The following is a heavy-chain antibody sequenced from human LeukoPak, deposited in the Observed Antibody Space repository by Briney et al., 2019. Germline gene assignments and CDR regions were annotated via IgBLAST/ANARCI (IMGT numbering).Heavy chain of an antibody. D-gene: IGHD1-26*01. J-gene: IGHJ3*02. V-gene: IGHV3-21*01. CDR1: GFTFSSYS. CDR3: ARGDISSGSDRRGAFDI. Sequence: GGSLRLSCAASGFTFSSYSMNWVRQAPGKGLEWVSSISSSSSYIYYADSVKGRFTISRDNAKNTLYLQMNSLRAEDTAVYYCARGDISSGSDRRGAFDIWGQGTMVTVSS. CDR2: ISSSSSYI.